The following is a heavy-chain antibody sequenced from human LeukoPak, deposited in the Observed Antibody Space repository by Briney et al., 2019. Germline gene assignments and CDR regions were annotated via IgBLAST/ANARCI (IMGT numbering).Heavy chain of an antibody. D-gene: IGHD1-20*01. CDR2: IYYRGST. J-gene: IGHJ4*02. V-gene: IGHV4-39*07. CDR3: ARGITGTGYFDY. CDR1: GGSISSTIYY. Sequence: SETLSLTCTVSGGSISSTIYYWGWIRQPPGKGLEWIGSIYYRGSTYYNPSLKSRVTVSVDASKNQFSLKLSSVTAADTAVYYCARGITGTGYFDYWGQGTLVTVSS.